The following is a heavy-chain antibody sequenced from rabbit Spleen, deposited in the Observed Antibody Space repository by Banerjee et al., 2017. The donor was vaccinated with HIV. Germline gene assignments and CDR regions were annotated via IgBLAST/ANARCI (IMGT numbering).Heavy chain of an antibody. CDR1: GIDFSNNYW. D-gene: IGHD4-2*01. J-gene: IGHJ4*01. V-gene: IGHV1S45*01. Sequence: QEQLVESGGGLVKPGGTLTLTCKASGIDFSNNYWICWVRQAPGKGLEYIACIYSGVTGNTYYASWAKGRFTISKTSSTTVTLQLNTLTAADTATYFCARSVANDADIFGLWGPGTLVTVS. CDR3: ARSVANDADIFGL. CDR2: IYSGVTGNT.